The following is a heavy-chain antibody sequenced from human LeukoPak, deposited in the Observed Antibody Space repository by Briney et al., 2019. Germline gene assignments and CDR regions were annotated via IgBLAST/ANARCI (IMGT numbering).Heavy chain of an antibody. D-gene: IGHD6-13*01. CDR3: ARDRRQQLAKGWFDP. CDR1: GYTSTGYY. Sequence: ASVKVSCKASGYTSTGYYMHWVRQAPGQGLEWMGWINPNSGGTNYAQKFQGRVTMTRDTSISTAYMELSRLRSDDTAVYYCARDRRQQLAKGWFDPWGQGTLVTVSS. CDR2: INPNSGGT. V-gene: IGHV1-2*02. J-gene: IGHJ5*02.